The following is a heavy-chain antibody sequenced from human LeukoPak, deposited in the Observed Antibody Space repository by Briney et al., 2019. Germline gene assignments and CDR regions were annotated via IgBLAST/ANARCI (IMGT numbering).Heavy chain of an antibody. J-gene: IGHJ3*02. CDR2: ISGSGGST. D-gene: IGHD3-22*01. Sequence: GGSLRLSCAASGFTFSSYAMSWVRQAPGKGLEWVSAISGSGGSTYYADSVKGRFTISRDNSKNTLYLQMNSLRAEDTAVYYCPKDLPPYYYDSRTSDAFDIWGQGTMVTVSS. V-gene: IGHV3-23*01. CDR3: PKDLPPYYYDSRTSDAFDI. CDR1: GFTFSSYA.